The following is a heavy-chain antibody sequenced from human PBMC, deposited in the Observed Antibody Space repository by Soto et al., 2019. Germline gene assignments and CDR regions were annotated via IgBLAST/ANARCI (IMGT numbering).Heavy chain of an antibody. D-gene: IGHD2-2*01. Sequence: NLSETLSLTCAVYDGSFSGYYWTWIRQPPGKGLEWIGEVSHRGDTNYNPSLQSRVTISVDTSKNQVSLKLTSVTAADTAVYYCSHCTSITCYAGRSVYWGQGSPVTVSS. CDR2: VSHRGDT. J-gene: IGHJ4*02. CDR3: SHCTSITCYAGRSVY. V-gene: IGHV4-34*01. CDR1: DGSFSGYY.